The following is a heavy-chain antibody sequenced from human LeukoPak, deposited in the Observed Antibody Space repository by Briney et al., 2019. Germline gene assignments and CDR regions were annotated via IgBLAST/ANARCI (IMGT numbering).Heavy chain of an antibody. CDR2: IYYSGST. Sequence: SETLSLTCTVSGGSISSYYWSWIRQPPGKGLEWIGYIYYSGSTNYNPSLKSRVTISVDTSKNQFSLKLSSVTAADTAVYYCARGGRSGLYWYFDLWGRGTLVTVSS. V-gene: IGHV4-59*01. CDR3: ARGGRSGLYWYFDL. D-gene: IGHD6-25*01. CDR1: GGSISSYY. J-gene: IGHJ2*01.